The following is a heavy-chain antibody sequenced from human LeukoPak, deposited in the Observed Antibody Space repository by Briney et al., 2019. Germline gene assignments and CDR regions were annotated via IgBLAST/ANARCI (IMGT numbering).Heavy chain of an antibody. CDR1: GGSISSSSYY. J-gene: IGHJ4*02. CDR3: ARREATFSSGWFHFDY. V-gene: IGHV4-39*01. CDR2: IYYSGST. Sequence: PSGTLSLTCTVSGGSISSSSYYWGWIRQPPGKGLEWIGSIYYSGSTYYNPSLKSRVTISVDTSKNQFSLKLSSVTAADTAVYYCARREATFSSGWFHFDYWGQGTLVTVSS. D-gene: IGHD6-19*01.